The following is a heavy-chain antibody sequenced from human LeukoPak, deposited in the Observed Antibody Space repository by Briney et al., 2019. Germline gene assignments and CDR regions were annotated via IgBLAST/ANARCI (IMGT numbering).Heavy chain of an antibody. Sequence: ASVKVSCKASGGTFSSYAISWVRQAPGQGLEWMGWINPNSGGTNYAQKFQGRVTMTRDTSISTAYMELSRLRSDDTAVYYCARDVDCNKKYYYDSSGYFDYWGQGTLVTVSS. CDR1: GGTFSSYA. D-gene: IGHD3-22*01. CDR3: ARDVDCNKKYYYDSSGYFDY. V-gene: IGHV1-2*02. CDR2: INPNSGGT. J-gene: IGHJ4*02.